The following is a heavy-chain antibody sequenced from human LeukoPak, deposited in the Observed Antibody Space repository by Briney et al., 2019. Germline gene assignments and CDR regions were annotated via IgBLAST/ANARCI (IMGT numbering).Heavy chain of an antibody. Sequence: SETLSLTCAVYGGSFSGYYWSLIRQPPGKGLEWIREINHSGSTNYNPSLKSRVTISVDTSKTQFSLKLSSVTAADTAVYYCARGVANYYDSSGYNYRYFDYWGQGALVTVSS. CDR3: ARGVANYYDSSGYNYRYFDY. CDR1: GGSFSGYY. J-gene: IGHJ4*02. D-gene: IGHD3-22*01. V-gene: IGHV4-34*01. CDR2: INHSGST.